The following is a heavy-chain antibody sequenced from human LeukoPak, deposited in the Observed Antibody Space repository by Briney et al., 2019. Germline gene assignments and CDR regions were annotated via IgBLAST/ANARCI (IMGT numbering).Heavy chain of an antibody. CDR3: ARHTGPYNDDYVDAIDY. J-gene: IGHJ4*02. D-gene: IGHD2-8*01. Sequence: RASETLSLTCTVSGGSISSSSHSWGWIRQPPGKGLEWIGSVYYSGRTYYNPSLKSRVTISVDTSKNQFSLKLSSVTAADTAVHYCARHTGPYNDDYVDAIDYWGQGILVTVSS. CDR1: GGSISSSSHS. V-gene: IGHV4-39*01. CDR2: VYYSGRT.